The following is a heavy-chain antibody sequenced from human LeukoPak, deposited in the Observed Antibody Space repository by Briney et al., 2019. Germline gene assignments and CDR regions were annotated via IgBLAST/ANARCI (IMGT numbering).Heavy chain of an antibody. J-gene: IGHJ4*02. CDR1: GFTFSSYG. Sequence: GRSLRLSCAASGFTFSSYGMHWVRQAPGKGLEWVAVISYDGSNENYADSVRGRFTISRDNSKNTLYLQMNSLRAEDTAVYYCAKPSTMVRGVVGYYFDSWGQGTLVTVSS. V-gene: IGHV3-30*18. CDR2: ISYDGSNE. D-gene: IGHD3-10*01. CDR3: AKPSTMVRGVVGYYFDS.